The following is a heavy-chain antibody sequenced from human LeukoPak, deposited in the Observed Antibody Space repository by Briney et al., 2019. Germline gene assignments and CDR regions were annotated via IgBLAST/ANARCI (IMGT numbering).Heavy chain of an antibody. D-gene: IGHD5-18*01. CDR2: IKSKTDGGTT. Sequence: GGSLRLSCVASGFTFSNAWMSWVRQAPGKGLEWVGRIKSKTDGGTTDYAAPVKGRFTISRDDSKNKLYLQMNSLKTEDTAVYYCSASPPGYRYGPTFDYWGQGTLVTVST. CDR3: SASPPGYRYGPTFDY. V-gene: IGHV3-15*01. J-gene: IGHJ4*02. CDR1: GFTFSNAW.